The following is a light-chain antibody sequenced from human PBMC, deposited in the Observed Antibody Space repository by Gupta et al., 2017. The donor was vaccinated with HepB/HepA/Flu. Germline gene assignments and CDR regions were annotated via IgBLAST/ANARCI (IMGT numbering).Light chain of an antibody. CDR1: QSGSSC. Sequence: ELVLTQSPAPLSLSPGERATLSCRASQSGSSCLAWYQQKPGQAPRLLIYDASNRATGIPARFSGSGSGTDFTLTISSLEPEDFAVYYCQQRSNWPLCSFGQGTKLEIK. CDR3: QQRSNWPLCS. V-gene: IGKV3-11*01. CDR2: DAS. J-gene: IGKJ2*04.